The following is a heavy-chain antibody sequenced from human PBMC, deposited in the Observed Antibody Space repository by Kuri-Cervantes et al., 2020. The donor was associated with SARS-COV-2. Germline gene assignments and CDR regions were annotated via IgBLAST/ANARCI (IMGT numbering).Heavy chain of an antibody. CDR2: IYYSGST. CDR3: ARNSEPLDLSAGYFDY. CDR1: GGSISSSSYY. D-gene: IGHD1-14*01. J-gene: IGHJ4*02. Sequence: SETLSLTCTVSGGSISSSSYYWGWIRQPPGKGLEWIGSIYYSGSTYYNPSLKSRVTISVDTSKNQFSLKLSSVTAADTAVYYCARNSEPLDLSAGYFDYWGQGTLVTVSS. V-gene: IGHV4-39*01.